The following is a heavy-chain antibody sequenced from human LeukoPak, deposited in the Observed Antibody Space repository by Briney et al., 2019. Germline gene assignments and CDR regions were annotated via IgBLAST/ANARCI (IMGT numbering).Heavy chain of an antibody. CDR2: IYYSGST. J-gene: IGHJ6*02. V-gene: IGHV4-59*01. Sequence: SETLSLTCTVSGGSISSYYWSWIRQPPGKGLEWIGYIYYSGSTNYNPSLKSRVTISVDTSKNQFSLKLSSVTAADTAVYYCARDPGYSKGNYYYDMDVWGQGTTVTVSS. CDR1: GGSISSYY. CDR3: ARDPGYSKGNYYYDMDV. D-gene: IGHD5-18*01.